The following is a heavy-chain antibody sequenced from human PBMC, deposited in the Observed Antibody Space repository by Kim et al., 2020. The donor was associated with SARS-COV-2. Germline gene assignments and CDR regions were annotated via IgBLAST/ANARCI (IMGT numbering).Heavy chain of an antibody. CDR3: ARVPGITIFGVVIYYGMDV. D-gene: IGHD3-3*01. J-gene: IGHJ6*02. Sequence: SRVTISVDTSKNQFSLKLSSVTAADTAVYYCARVPGITIFGVVIYYGMDVWGQGTTVTVSS. V-gene: IGHV4-34*01.